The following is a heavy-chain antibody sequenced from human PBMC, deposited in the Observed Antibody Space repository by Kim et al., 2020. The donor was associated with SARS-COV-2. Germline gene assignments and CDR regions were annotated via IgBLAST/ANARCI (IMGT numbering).Heavy chain of an antibody. J-gene: IGHJ5*02. D-gene: IGHD5-12*01. CDR3: AKVPTPVLRPGWWFDP. Sequence: GGSLRLSCAASGFTFSSYAMSWVRQAPGKGLEWVSAISGSGGSTYYADSVKGRFTISRDNSKNTLYLQMNSLRAEDTAVYYCAKVPTPVLRPGWWFDPWGQGTLVTVSS. CDR2: ISGSGGST. V-gene: IGHV3-23*01. CDR1: GFTFSSYA.